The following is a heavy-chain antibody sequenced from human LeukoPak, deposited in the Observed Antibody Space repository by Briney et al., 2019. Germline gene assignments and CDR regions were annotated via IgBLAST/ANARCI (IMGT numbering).Heavy chain of an antibody. V-gene: IGHV4-39*07. J-gene: IGHJ4*02. CDR1: GGSISSSSYY. D-gene: IGHD6-19*01. CDR3: ARGYSSGFSFY. CDR2: IYYSGST. Sequence: PSETLSLTCTVSGGSISSSSYYWGWIRQPPGKGLEWIGSIYYSGSTYYNPSLKSRVTISVDTSKNQFSLKLSSVTAADTAVYYCARGYSSGFSFYRGQGTLVTVSS.